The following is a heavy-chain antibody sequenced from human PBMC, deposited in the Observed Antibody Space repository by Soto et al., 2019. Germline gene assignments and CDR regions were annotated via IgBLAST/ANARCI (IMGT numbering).Heavy chain of an antibody. J-gene: IGHJ4*02. D-gene: IGHD2-15*01. CDR2: ISTYNGNT. CDR1: GYTFTSHG. V-gene: IGHV1-18*01. Sequence: ASVKVSCKASGYTFTSHGISWVRQAPRQWPEWMGWISTYNGNTNYAQKFQDRVTMTTDTSTSTDYMELRSLRSDDTAVHYCARSCPGSSCYFLYWGQGTPVTVPQ. CDR3: ARSCPGSSCYFLY.